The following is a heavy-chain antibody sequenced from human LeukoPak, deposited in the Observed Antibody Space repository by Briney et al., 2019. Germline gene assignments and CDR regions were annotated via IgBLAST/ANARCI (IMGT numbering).Heavy chain of an antibody. D-gene: IGHD3-22*01. J-gene: IGHJ6*02. Sequence: KPSETLSLTCTVSGGSISSYYWSWNRQPPGKGLEWIGYIFYSGSTDYNPSLKSRVTISVDTSKNQFSLKLSSVTTADTAVYFCARSYDSGGYFYYGMDVWGQGTTVTVSS. CDR3: ARSYDSGGYFYYGMDV. V-gene: IGHV4-59*01. CDR1: GGSISSYY. CDR2: IFYSGST.